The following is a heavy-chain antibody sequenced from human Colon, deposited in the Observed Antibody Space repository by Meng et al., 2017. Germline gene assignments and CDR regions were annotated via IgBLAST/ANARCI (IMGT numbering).Heavy chain of an antibody. J-gene: IGHJ4*02. CDR2: ISAYNGNT. V-gene: IGHV1-18*01. CDR1: GYIFTTYG. CDR3: ARDRQWLGSDY. D-gene: IGHD6-19*01. Sequence: VQLACAGAEVKNPAASVKVSCNASGYIFTTYGISWVRQAPGEGLEWMGWISAYNGNTNSAQKFQDRVTMTTDTSTNTAYMELRSLRSDDTAMYYCARDRQWLGSDYWGQGTLVTVSS.